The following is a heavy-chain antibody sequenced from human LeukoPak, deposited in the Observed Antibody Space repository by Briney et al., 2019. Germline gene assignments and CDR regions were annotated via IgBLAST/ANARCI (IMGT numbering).Heavy chain of an antibody. Sequence: ASVKVSCKASGYKFIDDYMHWVRHAPGQGLEFMGWINPDSGFTNYAQKFKGRVTITRDTSISTVYLEVRSLASDDTAVYYCAPTAEAYTSWWRVWGQGTLVSVSS. CDR2: INPDSGFT. CDR1: GYKFIDDY. V-gene: IGHV1-2*02. CDR3: APTAEAYTSWWRV. J-gene: IGHJ4*02. D-gene: IGHD3-16*01.